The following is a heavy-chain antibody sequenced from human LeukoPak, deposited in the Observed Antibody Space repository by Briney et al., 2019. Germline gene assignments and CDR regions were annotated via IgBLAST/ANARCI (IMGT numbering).Heavy chain of an antibody. CDR1: GGSISSYY. V-gene: IGHV4-59*01. CDR2: IYYSGST. J-gene: IGHJ4*02. D-gene: IGHD6-6*01. Sequence: SETLSLTCTVSGGSISSYYWSWIRQPPGKGLEWIGYIYYSGSTNYNPSLKSRVTISVDTSKNQFPLRLSSVTAADTAVYYCARGLYSSSSGGYYFDYWGQGTLVTVSS. CDR3: ARGLYSSSSGGYYFDY.